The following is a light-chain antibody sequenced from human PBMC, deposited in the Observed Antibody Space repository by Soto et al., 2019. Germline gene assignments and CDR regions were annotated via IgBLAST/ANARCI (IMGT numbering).Light chain of an antibody. CDR1: QSISRY. CDR3: QQSYSTLWT. CDR2: LTS. J-gene: IGKJ1*01. Sequence: IQMTQSPSSLSASVGDRVSITCRASQSISRYLNWYQQKPGKAPKLLISLTSSLQSEVPSRFSGSGSGTDFTLTISSLQPEDFATYYCQQSYSTLWTFGQGTKADIK. V-gene: IGKV1-39*01.